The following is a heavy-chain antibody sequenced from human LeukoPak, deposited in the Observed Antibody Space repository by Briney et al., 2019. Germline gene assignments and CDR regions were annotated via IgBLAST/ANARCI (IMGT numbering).Heavy chain of an antibody. Sequence: GGSLRLSCTATGFPFNTFAMGWVRQAPGKGLQWVASISDSGGRTFYADSVKGRFTISRDNSKNTLYLQMNRLRAEDTAIYYCARGRVGATDYWGQGTLVTASS. CDR3: ARGRVGATDY. V-gene: IGHV3-23*01. CDR2: ISDSGGRT. D-gene: IGHD1-26*01. J-gene: IGHJ4*02. CDR1: GFPFNTFA.